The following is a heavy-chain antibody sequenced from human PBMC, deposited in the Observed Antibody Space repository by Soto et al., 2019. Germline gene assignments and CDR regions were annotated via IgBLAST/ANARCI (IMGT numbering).Heavy chain of an antibody. D-gene: IGHD2-2*01. CDR2: ISAYNGNT. CDR1: GYTFTSYG. CDR3: ARWYGGYSSSTSCSGYYYGMDV. V-gene: IGHV1-18*01. J-gene: IGHJ6*02. Sequence: GASVKVSCKASGYTFTSYGISWVRQAPGQGLEWMGWISAYNGNTNYAQKLQGRVTMTTDTSTSTAYMELRSLRSDDTAVYYCARWYGGYSSSTSCSGYYYGMDVWGQGTTVT.